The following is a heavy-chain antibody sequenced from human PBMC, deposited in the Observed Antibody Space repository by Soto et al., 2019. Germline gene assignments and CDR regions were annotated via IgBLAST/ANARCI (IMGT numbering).Heavy chain of an antibody. V-gene: IGHV3-23*01. Sequence: EVQLLESGGGLVQPGGSLRLSCAASGFTFSSYAMSWVRQAPAKGLEWVSAISGSGGSTYYADAVKARFTISRDNSKNTLYLQMNSLRAEDTAVYYCAKAMYPLPHMTTVTTTDYWGQGTLVTVSS. D-gene: IGHD4-17*01. CDR1: GFTFSSYA. J-gene: IGHJ4*02. CDR2: ISGSGGST. CDR3: AKAMYPLPHMTTVTTTDY.